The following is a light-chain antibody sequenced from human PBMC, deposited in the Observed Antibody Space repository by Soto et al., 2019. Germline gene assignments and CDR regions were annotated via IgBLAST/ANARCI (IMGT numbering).Light chain of an antibody. CDR2: DTS. Sequence: EIVLTQSPATLSLSPGERATLSCRASQSIGNSLAWYRQRPGQTPRLLIYDTSNRATDIPARFSGSASGTDFTLTISSLEAEDFAVYYCQQGSSWPRSFGGGTKVEIK. J-gene: IGKJ4*01. CDR3: QQGSSWPRS. V-gene: IGKV3-11*01. CDR1: QSIGNS.